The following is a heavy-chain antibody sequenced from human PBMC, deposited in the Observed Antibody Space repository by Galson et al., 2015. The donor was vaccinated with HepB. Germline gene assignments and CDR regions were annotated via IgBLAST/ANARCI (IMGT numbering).Heavy chain of an antibody. CDR2: INTNTGNP. CDR1: GYSFPSYA. CDR3: ARDSSSTSWPGLPYYYGMDV. J-gene: IGHJ6*02. V-gene: IGHV7-4-1*02. D-gene: IGHD2-2*01. Sequence: SVKVSCKASGYSFPSYALSWVRQAPGQRLEWMGWINTNTGNPTYAQGFTGRYVFSLDTSVATAYLQITRLQTEDTAVYYCARDSSSTSWPGLPYYYGMDVWGQGTTVTVSS.